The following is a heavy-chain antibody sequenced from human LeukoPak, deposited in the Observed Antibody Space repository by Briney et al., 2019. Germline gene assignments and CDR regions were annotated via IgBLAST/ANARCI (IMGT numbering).Heavy chain of an antibody. J-gene: IGHJ5*02. CDR2: ISYDGSNK. D-gene: IGHD2-8*01. V-gene: IGHV3-30-3*01. Sequence: PGGSLRLSCAASGFTFSSYAMHWVRQAPGKGLEWVAVISYDGSNKYYADSVKGRFTISRDNSKNTLYLQMNSLRSDDTAVYYCAREGVDIVLRAAEVWFDPWGQGTLVTVSS. CDR3: AREGVDIVLRAAEVWFDP. CDR1: GFTFSSYA.